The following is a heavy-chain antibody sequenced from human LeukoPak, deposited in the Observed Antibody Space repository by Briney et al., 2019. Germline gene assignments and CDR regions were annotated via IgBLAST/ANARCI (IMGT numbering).Heavy chain of an antibody. V-gene: IGHV3-21*01. D-gene: IGHD5/OR15-5a*01. CDR1: GFTFSSYS. Sequence: GGSLRLSCAASGFTFSSYSMNWVRQAPGKGLEWASSISSSSSYIYYADSVKGRFTISRDNAKNSLYLQMNSLRAEDTAVYYCARDYTVLNWFDPWGQGTLVTVSS. CDR2: ISSSSSYI. J-gene: IGHJ5*02. CDR3: ARDYTVLNWFDP.